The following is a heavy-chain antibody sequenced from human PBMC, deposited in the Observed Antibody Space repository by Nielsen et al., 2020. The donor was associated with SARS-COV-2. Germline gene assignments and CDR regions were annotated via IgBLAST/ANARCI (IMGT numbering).Heavy chain of an antibody. CDR3: ARDAAYSRFDY. V-gene: IGHV3-7*05. D-gene: IGHD4-11*01. CDR1: GLTFSNSA. CDR2: INEDGSVV. Sequence: GGSLRLSCTASGLTFSNSAMIWVRQAPGKGLEWVANINEDGSVVNYVDSVKGRFTISRDNAGKSLYLQMNSLRAEDTAVYYCARDAAYSRFDYWGQGTLVTVSS. J-gene: IGHJ4*02.